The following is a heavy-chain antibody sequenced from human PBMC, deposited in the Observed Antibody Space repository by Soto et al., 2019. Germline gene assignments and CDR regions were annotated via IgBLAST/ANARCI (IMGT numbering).Heavy chain of an antibody. CDR2: INNDGRSI. J-gene: IGHJ5*02. Sequence: GGSLRLSCVGSGFSISTYWMRWVRQTPGKGLVWVSRINNDGRSISYADSVKGRFTISRDNAKNTLSLQMNSLRAEDTAVYHCVRDRIAGAGNGHNWFDPWGQGTLVTVSS. CDR3: VRDRIAGAGNGHNWFDP. V-gene: IGHV3-74*01. CDR1: GFSISTYW. D-gene: IGHD6-19*01.